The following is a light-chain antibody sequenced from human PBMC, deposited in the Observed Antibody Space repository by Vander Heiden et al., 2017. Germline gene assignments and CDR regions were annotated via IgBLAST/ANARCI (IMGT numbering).Light chain of an antibody. J-gene: IGKJ5*01. CDR1: QSIRSK. CDR2: DAS. CDR3: QQYSNRPPST. Sequence: EIVMTQSPAILSVSPGERATLSCRASQSIRSKLAWYQKKPGQPPSLLIYDASSRATGVPARFSGSGSGTDFTFTISSLQSEDFAVYYCQQYSNRPPSTFGQGTRLEIK. V-gene: IGKV3-15*01.